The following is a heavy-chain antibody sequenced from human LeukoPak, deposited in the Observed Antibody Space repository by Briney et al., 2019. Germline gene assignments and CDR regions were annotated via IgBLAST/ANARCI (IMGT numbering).Heavy chain of an antibody. Sequence: SETLSLTCTVSGGSISSYYWSWIRQPPGKGLEWIGYIYTSGSTNYNPSLKSRVTISVGTSKNQFSLKLSSVTAADTAVYYCASGYLGATVSYWGQGTLVTVSS. CDR2: IYTSGST. CDR1: GGSISSYY. V-gene: IGHV4-4*09. J-gene: IGHJ4*02. D-gene: IGHD1-26*01. CDR3: ASGYLGATVSY.